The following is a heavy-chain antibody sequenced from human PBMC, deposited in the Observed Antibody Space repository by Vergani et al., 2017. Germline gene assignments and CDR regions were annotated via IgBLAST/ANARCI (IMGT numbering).Heavy chain of an antibody. D-gene: IGHD3-22*01. CDR2: ISYDGTQK. J-gene: IGHJ1*01. V-gene: IGHV3-30*03. Sequence: QVHLVESGGGVVQPGRSLRLSCVVSGFTSSYYGMHWVRQAPGKGLEWVAVISYDGTQKYYADSVKGRFTISRDNSKSTLYLQMNSLRTEDTAVYYCATKSSGTPGYQIRSFNEWGQGTLVTVSS. CDR3: ATKSSGTPGYQIRSFNE. CDR1: GFTSSYYG.